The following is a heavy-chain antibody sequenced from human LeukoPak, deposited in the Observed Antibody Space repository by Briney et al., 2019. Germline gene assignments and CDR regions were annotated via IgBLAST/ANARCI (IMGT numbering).Heavy chain of an antibody. CDR2: IYYSGST. V-gene: IGHV4-39*01. CDR3: ASTPMYYYDSSGYLLGRYYFDY. J-gene: IGHJ4*02. Sequence: PSETLSLTCTVSGGSISSSSYYWGWIRQPPGKGLEWIGRIYYSGSTYYNPSLKSRVTISVDTSKNQFSLKLSSVTAADTAVYYCASTPMYYYDSSGYLLGRYYFDYWGQGTLVTVSS. CDR1: GGSISSSSYY. D-gene: IGHD3-22*01.